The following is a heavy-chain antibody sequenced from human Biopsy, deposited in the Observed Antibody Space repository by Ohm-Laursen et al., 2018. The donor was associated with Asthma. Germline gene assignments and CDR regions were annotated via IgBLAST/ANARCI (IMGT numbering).Heavy chain of an antibody. CDR2: ISYSGST. V-gene: IGHV4-61*01. CDR3: ARVPTTLRYFDL. CDR1: GGSMSSGSYY. D-gene: IGHD2-15*01. Sequence: SDTLSLTCTVSGGSMSSGSYYWSWIRQPPGKGLAWVSYISYSGSTDYSPSLKSRLTISMDTSKNQSSLKLSSVTAADTAVYYCARVPTTLRYFDLWGRGTLVTVSS. J-gene: IGHJ2*01.